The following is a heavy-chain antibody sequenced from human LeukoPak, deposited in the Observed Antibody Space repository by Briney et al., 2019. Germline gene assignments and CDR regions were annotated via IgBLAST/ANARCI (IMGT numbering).Heavy chain of an antibody. CDR1: GYTFTGYY. Sequence: ASVKVSCKASGYTFTGYYMHWVRQAPGQGLEWMGRINPSSDDTNYAQKFQGRVTMTRDTSISTAYMELSRLTSDDTAIYYCASVDSRTYWGQGTLVTVSS. J-gene: IGHJ4*02. V-gene: IGHV1-2*06. CDR3: ASVDSRTY. CDR2: INPSSDDT. D-gene: IGHD3-3*01.